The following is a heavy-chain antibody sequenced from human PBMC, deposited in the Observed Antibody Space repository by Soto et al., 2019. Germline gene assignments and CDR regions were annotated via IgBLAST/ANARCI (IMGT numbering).Heavy chain of an antibody. J-gene: IGHJ4*02. D-gene: IGHD4-4*01. V-gene: IGHV3-7*01. CDR3: ASWYGYNKYFFG. CDR1: GFTFSTYW. Sequence: EVQLVESGGGLVQPGGSLRLSCAASGFTFSTYWMSWVRQAPGKGLEWVANIKQDGSEKYYVDSVKGRFTISRDNAKDSLCLQMNSLRAEDTAVYYCASWYGYNKYFFGWGQGTMVTVSS. CDR2: IKQDGSEK.